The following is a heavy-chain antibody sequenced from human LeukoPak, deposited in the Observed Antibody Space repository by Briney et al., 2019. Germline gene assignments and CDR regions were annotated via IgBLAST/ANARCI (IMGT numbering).Heavy chain of an antibody. J-gene: IGHJ4*02. V-gene: IGHV4-39*01. CDR1: GGSISSSSYY. CDR3: ASFRYSGCYSDY. D-gene: IGHD1-26*01. Sequence: SETLSLTCTVSGGSISSSSYYWGWIRQPPGTGLEWIGSIYYSGITYYNPSLKSRVTISVDTSKNQFSLKLSSVTAADTAVYYCASFRYSGCYSDYWGQGTLVTVSS. CDR2: IYYSGIT.